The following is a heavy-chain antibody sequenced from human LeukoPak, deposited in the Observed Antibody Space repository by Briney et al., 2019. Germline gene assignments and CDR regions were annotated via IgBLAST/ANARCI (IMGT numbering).Heavy chain of an antibody. Sequence: GGSLRLSCAASGFTVSSNYMSWVRQAPGKGLEWVSVIYSGGSTYYADSVKGRFTISRDNSKNTLYLQMNSLRAEDTAVYYCAKGYYDSSGYYSYWGQGTLVTVSS. D-gene: IGHD3-22*01. J-gene: IGHJ4*02. CDR1: GFTVSSNY. V-gene: IGHV3-66*01. CDR2: IYSGGST. CDR3: AKGYYDSSGYYSY.